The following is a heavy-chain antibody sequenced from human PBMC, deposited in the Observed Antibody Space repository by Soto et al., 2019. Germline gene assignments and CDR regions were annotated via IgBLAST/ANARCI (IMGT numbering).Heavy chain of an antibody. CDR3: AKDPSYCGGDCYQFDY. V-gene: IGHV3-30*18. CDR2: ISYDGSNK. CDR1: GFTFSSYG. Sequence: GGSLRLSCAASGFTFSSYGMHWVRQAPGKGLEWVAVISYDGSNKYYADSVKGRFTISRDNSKNTLYLQMNSLRAEDTAVYYCAKDPSYCGGDCYQFDYSGQGTLVTVSS. J-gene: IGHJ4*02. D-gene: IGHD2-21*02.